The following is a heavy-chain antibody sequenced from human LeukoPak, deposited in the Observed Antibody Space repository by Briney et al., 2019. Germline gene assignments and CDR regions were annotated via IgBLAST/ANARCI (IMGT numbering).Heavy chain of an antibody. V-gene: IGHV5-51*01. J-gene: IGHJ6*02. CDR1: GYRFTSYW. CDR3: ARREPPYGSVDV. CDR2: IYPGDSDT. Sequence: GGPLQISWKGSGYRFTSYWIGGGRQMPGKGLEWMGVIYPGDSDTRYSPSFQGQVTISADKSISTAYLQWSSLKASDTAMYYCARREPPYGSVDVWGQGTTVTVSS. D-gene: IGHD3-10*01.